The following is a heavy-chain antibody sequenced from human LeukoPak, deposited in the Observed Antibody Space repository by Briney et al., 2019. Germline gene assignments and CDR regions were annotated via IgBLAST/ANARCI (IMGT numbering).Heavy chain of an antibody. CDR3: ARDHGDYEVNWFDP. V-gene: IGHV1-2*02. J-gene: IGHJ5*02. D-gene: IGHD4-17*01. Sequence: GASVKVSCKASGGTFSSYAISWVRQAPGQGLEWMGWINPNSGGTNYAQKFQGRVTMTRDTSISTAYMELSRLRSDDTAVYYCARDHGDYEVNWFDPWGQGTLVTVSS. CDR2: INPNSGGT. CDR1: GGTFSSYA.